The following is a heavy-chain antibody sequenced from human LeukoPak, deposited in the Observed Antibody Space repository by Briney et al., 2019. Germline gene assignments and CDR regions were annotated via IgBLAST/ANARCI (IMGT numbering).Heavy chain of an antibody. D-gene: IGHD3-10*01. CDR1: GYTFTSYG. Sequence: PVKVSCKASGYTFTSYGISWVRQAPGQGLEWMGGIIPIFGTANYAQKFQGRVTITTDESTSTAYMELSSLRSEDTAVYYCARVGGWFGEIYYFDYWGQGTLVIVSS. CDR2: IIPIFGTA. CDR3: ARVGGWFGEIYYFDY. J-gene: IGHJ4*02. V-gene: IGHV1-69*05.